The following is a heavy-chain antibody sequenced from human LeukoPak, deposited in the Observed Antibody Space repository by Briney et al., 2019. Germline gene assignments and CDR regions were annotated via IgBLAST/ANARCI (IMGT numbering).Heavy chain of an antibody. D-gene: IGHD2-2*01. Sequence: ASVKVSCKASGYTFTSYDIDWVRQATGQGLEWMGWMNPNSGNTGYAQKFQGRVTITRDTSASTAYMELSSLRSEDTAVYYCAVATMPPHYGMDVWGQGTTVTVSS. V-gene: IGHV1-8*01. CDR3: AVATMPPHYGMDV. J-gene: IGHJ6*02. CDR2: MNPNSGNT. CDR1: GYTFTSYD.